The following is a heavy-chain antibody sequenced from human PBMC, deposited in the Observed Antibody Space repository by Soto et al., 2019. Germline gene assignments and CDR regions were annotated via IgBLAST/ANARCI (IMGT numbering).Heavy chain of an antibody. CDR1: GFTFSNYN. CDR3: AKDQASGQGSFDP. Sequence: GGSLRLSCAASGFTFSNYNMNWVRQAPGKGLEWVALISYDGSNQYYADSVKGRFTISRDNSKNTLFLQMNSLRADDTAVYYCAKDQASGQGSFDPWGQGTLVTVSS. J-gene: IGHJ5*02. V-gene: IGHV3-30*18. CDR2: ISYDGSNQ.